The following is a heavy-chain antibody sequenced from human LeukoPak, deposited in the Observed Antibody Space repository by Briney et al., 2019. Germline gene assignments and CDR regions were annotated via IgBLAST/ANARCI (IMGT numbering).Heavy chain of an antibody. J-gene: IGHJ4*02. D-gene: IGHD4-17*01. Sequence: GGPLRLSCAASGFTFSGYWMSWVRQAPGKGLEWVANIKQDGSEKYYVDSVKGRFTISRDNAKNSVYLQMNSLRAEDTAVYYCARRGATVTDDWGQGTLVTVSS. CDR2: IKQDGSEK. V-gene: IGHV3-7*01. CDR3: ARRGATVTDD. CDR1: GFTFSGYW.